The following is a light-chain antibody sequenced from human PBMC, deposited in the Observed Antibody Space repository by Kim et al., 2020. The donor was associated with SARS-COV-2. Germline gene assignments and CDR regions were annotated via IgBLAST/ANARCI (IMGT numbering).Light chain of an antibody. CDR2: DAS. J-gene: IGKJ4*01. CDR1: QSISTY. V-gene: IGKV3-11*01. Sequence: EIVLTQSPATLSLSPGERATLSCRASQSISTYLAWYQHKPGQAPRLLIYDASNRATGIPARFSGSGSGTDFTLTISGLEPEDFAVYYCQQRTNWPPLTFGGGTKVDIK. CDR3: QQRTNWPPLT.